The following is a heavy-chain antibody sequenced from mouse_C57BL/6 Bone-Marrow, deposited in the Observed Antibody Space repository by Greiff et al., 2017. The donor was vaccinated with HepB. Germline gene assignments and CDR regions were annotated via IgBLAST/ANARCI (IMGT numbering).Heavy chain of an antibody. CDR2: IYPRDGRT. D-gene: IGHD2-4*01. CDR1: GYTFTSYD. V-gene: IGHV1-85*01. Sequence: QVQLQQSGPELVKPGASVKLSCKASGYTFTSYDINWVKQRPGQGLEWIGWIYPRDGRTKYNEKFKGKATLTGDTSSSTAYMELRSLTSEDSAVYFCAREDYDEAWFAYWGQGTLVTVSA. J-gene: IGHJ3*01. CDR3: AREDYDEAWFAY.